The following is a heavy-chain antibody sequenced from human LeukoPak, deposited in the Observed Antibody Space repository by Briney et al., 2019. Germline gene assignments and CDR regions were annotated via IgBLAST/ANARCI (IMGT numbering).Heavy chain of an antibody. D-gene: IGHD6-19*01. CDR1: GGSISSSSYF. J-gene: IGHJ3*02. V-gene: IGHV3-53*01. CDR3: ASPSSGQSFDI. CDR2: IYTGGNT. Sequence: ETLSLTCTVSGGSISSSSYFWGWIRQAPGKGLEWVSVIYTGGNTYYADSVKGRFTISRDNSKNTLYLQMHSLRAEDTAVYYCASPSSGQSFDIWGQGTMVTVSS.